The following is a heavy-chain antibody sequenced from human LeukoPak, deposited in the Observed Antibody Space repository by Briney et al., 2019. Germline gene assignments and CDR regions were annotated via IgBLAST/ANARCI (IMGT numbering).Heavy chain of an antibody. V-gene: IGHV4-39*01. CDR1: GFSISSSRYY. D-gene: IGHD3/OR15-3a*01. CDR3: ARHLWSLDLRGFDY. J-gene: IGHJ4*02. CDR2: LYYGGSS. Sequence: SETLSLTCSVSGFSISSSRYYWGWIRQPPGKGLEGIGSLYYGGSSYYNPSLKSRVTMSVDTSRDQFSLKLTSVTAADTAVYYCARHLWSLDLRGFDYWGQGTLVTVSS.